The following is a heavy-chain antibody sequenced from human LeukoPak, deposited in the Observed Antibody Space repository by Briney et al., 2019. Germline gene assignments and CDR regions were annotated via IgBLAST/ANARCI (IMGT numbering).Heavy chain of an antibody. CDR2: INPNSGGT. CDR3: AKGYCSSTSCYDYYYYYMDA. CDR1: GYTFTGYY. Sequence: ASVKVSCKASGYTFTGYYMHWVRQAPGQGLEWMGWINPNSGGTNYAQKFQGRVTMTRDTSISTAYMELSRLRSDDTAVYYCAKGYCSSTSCYDYYYYYMDAWGKGTTVTISS. V-gene: IGHV1-2*02. J-gene: IGHJ6*03. D-gene: IGHD2-2*01.